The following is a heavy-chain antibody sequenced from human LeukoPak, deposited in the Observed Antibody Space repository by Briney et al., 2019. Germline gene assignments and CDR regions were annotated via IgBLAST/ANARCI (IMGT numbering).Heavy chain of an antibody. D-gene: IGHD2-2*01. CDR1: GFTFSSYA. J-gene: IGHJ4*02. Sequence: GGSLGLSCAASGFTFSSYAMSWVRQAPGRGLEWVSAISGSGDSTYYTDSVKGRFTISRANSKNSLYLQTNSLRAEDTAVYYCAKGDSGWAIVPAAIAYWGQGTLVTVSS. V-gene: IGHV3-23*01. CDR3: AKGDSGWAIVPAAIAY. CDR2: ISGSGDST.